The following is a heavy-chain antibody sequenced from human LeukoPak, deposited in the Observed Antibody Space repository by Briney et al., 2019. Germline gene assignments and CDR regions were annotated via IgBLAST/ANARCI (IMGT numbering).Heavy chain of an antibody. D-gene: IGHD7-27*01. CDR1: GFTFSSYS. Sequence: GGSLRLSCAASGFTFSSYSMNWVRQAPGKGLEWVSSISTSSIYIYYTDSVKGRFTISRDNAKNSLYLQMNSLRDEDTAVYYCAREEGGKLGIDYYFDYWGQGTLVTVSS. CDR2: ISTSSIYI. V-gene: IGHV3-21*01. CDR3: AREEGGKLGIDYYFDY. J-gene: IGHJ4*02.